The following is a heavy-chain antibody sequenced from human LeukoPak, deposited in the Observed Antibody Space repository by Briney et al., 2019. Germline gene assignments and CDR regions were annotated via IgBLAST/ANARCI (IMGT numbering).Heavy chain of an antibody. D-gene: IGHD3-22*01. CDR2: IYYSGST. CDR1: GGSISSYY. J-gene: IGHJ4*02. Sequence: SETLSLTCTVSGGSISSYYWSWIRQPPGKGLEWIGYIYYSGSTNYNPSLKSRATISVDTSKNQFSPKLSSVTAADTAVYYCDGYYYDSSGYRIDYWGQGTLVTVSS. CDR3: DGYYYDSSGYRIDY. V-gene: IGHV4-59*01.